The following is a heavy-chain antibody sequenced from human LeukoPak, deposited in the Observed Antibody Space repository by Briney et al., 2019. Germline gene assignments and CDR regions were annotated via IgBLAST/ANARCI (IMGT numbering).Heavy chain of an antibody. CDR3: AKGGGDDTYFDH. Sequence: PGRSLRLSCAASGFSFSSYGRHWVRQAPGKGLEWVAVIWYDGSNKYYADSVKGRFTISRDNSKNTLYLQMNSLRAEDTAVYYCAKGGGDDTYFDHWGQGTLVTVSS. CDR2: IWYDGSNK. J-gene: IGHJ4*02. V-gene: IGHV3-33*06. CDR1: GFSFSSYG. D-gene: IGHD2-21*02.